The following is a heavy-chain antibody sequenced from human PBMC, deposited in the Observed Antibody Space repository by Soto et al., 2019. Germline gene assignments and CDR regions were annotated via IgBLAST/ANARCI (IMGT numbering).Heavy chain of an antibody. CDR1: GFTFSSYG. V-gene: IGHV3-33*01. J-gene: IGHJ4*02. CDR3: ARDYDSSGYPRYYFDY. CDR2: IWYDGSNK. D-gene: IGHD3-22*01. Sequence: QVQLVESGGGVVQPGRSLRLSCAASGFTFSSYGMHWVRQAPGKGLEWVAVIWYDGSNKYYADSEKGRFTISRDNSKNTLYLQMNSLRAEDTAVYYCARDYDSSGYPRYYFDYWGQGTLVTVSS.